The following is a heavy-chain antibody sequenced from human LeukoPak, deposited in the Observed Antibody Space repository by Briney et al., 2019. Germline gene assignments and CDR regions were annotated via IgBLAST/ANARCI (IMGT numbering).Heavy chain of an antibody. Sequence: SETLSLTCAVYVGSFSGYSWTWIRQPLGKGLEWIGEINHSGNTNYNPSLKSRVTISVDTSKNQFSLKMRSVTAADTAVYYCARGSTTWGLYYYYYMDVWGKGTPVTVSS. V-gene: IGHV4-34*01. D-gene: IGHD4-11*01. J-gene: IGHJ6*03. CDR3: ARGSTTWGLYYYYYMDV. CDR1: VGSFSGYS. CDR2: INHSGNT.